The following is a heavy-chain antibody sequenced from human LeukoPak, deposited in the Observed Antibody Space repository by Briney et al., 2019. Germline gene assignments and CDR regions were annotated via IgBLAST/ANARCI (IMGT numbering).Heavy chain of an antibody. J-gene: IGHJ6*02. Sequence: ASVKVSCKASGYTFTGYYMHWVRQAPGQGLEWMGWINPNSGGTNYAQKFQGRVTMTRDTSISTAYVELSRLRSDDTAVYYCARDSTYYDILTGYYTGLGYYGMDVWGQGTTVTVSS. V-gene: IGHV1-2*02. CDR2: INPNSGGT. D-gene: IGHD3-9*01. CDR3: ARDSTYYDILTGYYTGLGYYGMDV. CDR1: GYTFTGYY.